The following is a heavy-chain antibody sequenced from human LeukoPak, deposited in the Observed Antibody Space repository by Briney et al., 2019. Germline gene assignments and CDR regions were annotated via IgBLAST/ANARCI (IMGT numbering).Heavy chain of an antibody. CDR3: ARYHNGYDDY. Sequence: SETLPLTCTVSGGSISSSNYYWGWIRQPPGKGLEWIGSIYYSGNTYYNPSLKSRVTISLDTSRSHFSLKMRSVTAADTAVYYCARYHNGYDDYWGQGTLVTVSS. CDR1: GGSISSSNYY. CDR2: IYYSGNT. D-gene: IGHD5-12*01. J-gene: IGHJ4*02. V-gene: IGHV4-39*07.